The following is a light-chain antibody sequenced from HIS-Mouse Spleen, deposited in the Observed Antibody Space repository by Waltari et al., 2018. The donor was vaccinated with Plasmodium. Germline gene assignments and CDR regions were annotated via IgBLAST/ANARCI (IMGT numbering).Light chain of an antibody. J-gene: IGKJ4*01. CDR2: DAS. V-gene: IGKV3-11*01. CDR1: QSVSSY. CDR3: QQRSNWPPLT. Sequence: EIVLTPSPATLTLSPGDTATPSCRASQSVSSYLAWYQQKPGQAPRLLIYDASNRATGIPARFSGSGSGTDFTLTISSLEPEDFAVYYCQQRSNWPPLTFGGGTKVEIK.